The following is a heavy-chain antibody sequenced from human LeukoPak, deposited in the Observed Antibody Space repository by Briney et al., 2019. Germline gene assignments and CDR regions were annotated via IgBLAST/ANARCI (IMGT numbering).Heavy chain of an antibody. Sequence: ESLKISCAASGFTFSNYWMHWVRQAPGKGLVWVSRINRDGRSTNYADSVKGRFTISRDNAKNTVFLQMNSLRAEDTAVYYCALPLRDGDFYFDYWGQGALVTVSS. CDR3: ALPLRDGDFYFDY. CDR1: GFTFSNYW. J-gene: IGHJ4*02. D-gene: IGHD4-17*01. V-gene: IGHV3-74*01. CDR2: INRDGRST.